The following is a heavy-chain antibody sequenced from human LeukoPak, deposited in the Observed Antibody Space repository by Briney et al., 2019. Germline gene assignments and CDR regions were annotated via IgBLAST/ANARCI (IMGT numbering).Heavy chain of an antibody. D-gene: IGHD5-18*01. J-gene: IGHJ4*02. CDR3: ARCPRGYSYGENFDY. CDR2: INTNTGNP. Sequence: ASVKVSCKASGGTFSSYAISWVRQAPGQGLEWMGWINTNTGNPTYAQGFTGRFVFSLDTSVSTAYLQISSLKAEDTAVYYCARCPRGYSYGENFDYWGQGTLVTVSS. CDR1: GGTFSSYA. V-gene: IGHV7-4-1*02.